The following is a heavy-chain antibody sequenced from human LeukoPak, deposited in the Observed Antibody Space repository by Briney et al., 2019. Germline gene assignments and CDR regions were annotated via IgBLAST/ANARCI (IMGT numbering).Heavy chain of an antibody. J-gene: IGHJ4*02. CDR1: GFTFSSYA. CDR2: ISGSGGST. CDR3: ARMLWLPGLSGSYYFDY. V-gene: IGHV3-23*01. Sequence: GGSLRLSCAASGFTFSSYAMSWVRQAPGKGLEWVSAISGSGGSTYYADSVKGRFTISRDNAKNSLYLQMNSLRAEDTAVYYCARMLWLPGLSGSYYFDYWGQGTLVTVSS. D-gene: IGHD5-18*01.